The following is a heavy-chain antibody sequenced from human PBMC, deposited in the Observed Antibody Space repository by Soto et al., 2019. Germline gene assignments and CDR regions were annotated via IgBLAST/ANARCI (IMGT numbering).Heavy chain of an antibody. Sequence: GGSLRLSCAASGFTFSDYYMSWIRQAPGKGLEWVSYISSSSSYTNYADSVKGRFTISRDNAKNSLYLQMNSLRAEDTAVYYCAREGYCSGGSCSDFDYWGQGTLVTVSS. CDR2: ISSSSSYT. CDR1: GFTFSDYY. CDR3: AREGYCSGGSCSDFDY. V-gene: IGHV3-11*06. J-gene: IGHJ4*02. D-gene: IGHD2-15*01.